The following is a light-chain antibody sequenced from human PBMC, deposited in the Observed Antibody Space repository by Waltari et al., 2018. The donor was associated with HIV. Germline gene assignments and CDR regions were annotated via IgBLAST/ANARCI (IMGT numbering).Light chain of an antibody. Sequence: QSVLTQPPSASGTPGQRVTISCSGSSSNIERKYVYWYQQLPGTAPKLLIYRNDQRPAGFPYRFSGAKSGTSASLAISGVRSEDEADYYCASWDDSVSGWVFGGGTKLTVL. V-gene: IGLV1-47*01. J-gene: IGLJ3*02. CDR3: ASWDDSVSGWV. CDR2: RND. CDR1: SSNIERKY.